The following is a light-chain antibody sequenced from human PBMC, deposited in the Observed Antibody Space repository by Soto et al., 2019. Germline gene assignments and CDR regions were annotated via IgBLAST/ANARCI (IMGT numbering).Light chain of an antibody. CDR3: QQYGSSPSYT. V-gene: IGKV3-20*01. J-gene: IGKJ2*01. Sequence: EMVLTQSPGTLSLSPGERATLSCRASQSVSSSYLAWYQQKPGQAPRLLIYGASSRATGFPDRFSGSGTGTAFTLTIIRLEPEDFAVYYCQQYGSSPSYTFGQGTTLAIK. CDR1: QSVSSSY. CDR2: GAS.